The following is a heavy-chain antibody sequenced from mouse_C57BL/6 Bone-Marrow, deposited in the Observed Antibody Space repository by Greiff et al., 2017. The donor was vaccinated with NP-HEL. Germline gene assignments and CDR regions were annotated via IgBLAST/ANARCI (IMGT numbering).Heavy chain of an antibody. CDR1: GYTFTEYT. D-gene: IGHD1-2*01. CDR3: ARHEGSPADYYGRAGFAY. CDR2: FYPGSGSI. J-gene: IGHJ3*01. V-gene: IGHV1-62-2*01. Sequence: VQLVESGAELVKPGASVKLSCKASGYTFTEYTIHWVKQRSGQGLEWIGWFYPGSGSIKYNEKFKDKATLTADKSSSTVYMALSRLTSEDSAVYFCARHEGSPADYYGRAGFAYWGQGTLVTVSA.